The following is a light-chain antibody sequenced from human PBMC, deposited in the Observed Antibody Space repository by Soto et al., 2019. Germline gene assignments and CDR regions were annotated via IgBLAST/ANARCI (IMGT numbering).Light chain of an antibody. J-gene: IGLJ3*02. CDR1: SSDVGGYKY. CDR2: DVT. CDR3: SSYTSSTTLV. Sequence: QSALTQPASVSGSPGQSITISCTGTSSDVGGYKYVSWYQQHPGKAPKLIIYDVTKRPSGVANRFSGSKSGNTASLTISGLQAEDEADYYCSSYTSSTTLVFGGGTQLTVL. V-gene: IGLV2-14*01.